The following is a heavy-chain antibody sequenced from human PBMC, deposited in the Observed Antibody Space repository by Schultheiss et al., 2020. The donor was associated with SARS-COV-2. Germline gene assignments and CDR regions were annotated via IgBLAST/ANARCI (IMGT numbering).Heavy chain of an antibody. CDR3: ARELNGFDP. V-gene: IGHV1-2*04. CDR1: GYTFTSYD. Sequence: ASVKVSCKASGYTFTSYDINWVRQATGQGLEWMGWMNPNSGGTNYAQKFQGWVTMTRDTSISTAYMELSRLRSDDTAVYYCARELNGFDPWGQGTLVTVSS. CDR2: MNPNSGGT. J-gene: IGHJ5*02.